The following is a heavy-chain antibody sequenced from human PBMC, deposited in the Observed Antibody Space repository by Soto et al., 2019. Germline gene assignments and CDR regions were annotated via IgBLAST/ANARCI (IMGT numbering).Heavy chain of an antibody. J-gene: IGHJ6*02. CDR2: IIPIFGTA. CDR1: GGTFSSYA. Sequence: QVQMVQSGAEVKKPGSSVKVSCKASGGTFSSYAISWVRQAPGQGLEWMGGIIPIFGTANYAQKFQGRFTSTADESTSTAYMELSRRRSEDTAVYYCARADSSGYYLGYYYYYGMDVWGQGTTVTVSS. V-gene: IGHV1-69*01. D-gene: IGHD3-22*01. CDR3: ARADSSGYYLGYYYYYGMDV.